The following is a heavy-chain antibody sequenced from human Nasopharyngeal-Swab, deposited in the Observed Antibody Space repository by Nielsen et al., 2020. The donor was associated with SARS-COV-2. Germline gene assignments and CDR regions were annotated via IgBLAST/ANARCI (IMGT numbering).Heavy chain of an antibody. CDR3: ARMAGDYYYYMDV. CDR2: IYYSGST. D-gene: IGHD6-19*01. Sequence: ESLKISCTVSGGSISSYYWGWIRQPPGKGLEWIGSIYYSGSTYYNPSLKSRVTISVDTSKNQFSLKLSSVTAADTAVYYCARMAGDYYYYMDVWGKGTTVTVSS. V-gene: IGHV4-39*01. J-gene: IGHJ6*03. CDR1: GGSISSYY.